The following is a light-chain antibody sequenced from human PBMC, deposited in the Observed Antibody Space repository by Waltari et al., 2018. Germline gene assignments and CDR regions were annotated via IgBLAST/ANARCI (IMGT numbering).Light chain of an antibody. CDR1: SSNSGNNY. Sequence: QTVLTQHPSASGTPGQTLTISCSGRSSNSGNNYVYWYQHLPVPAPRLPIYWIYQRPSVFSVRFLASSSGTSASLAISGLRSEDEADYFCLAWDDSLSVWLFGGGTKVTVL. CDR3: LAWDDSLSVWL. CDR2: WIY. V-gene: IGLV1-47*01. J-gene: IGLJ3*02.